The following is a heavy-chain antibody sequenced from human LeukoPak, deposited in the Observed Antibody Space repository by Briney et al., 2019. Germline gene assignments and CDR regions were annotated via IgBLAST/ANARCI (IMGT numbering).Heavy chain of an antibody. V-gene: IGHV4-59*01. CDR1: GGSISSYY. CDR3: ARDLSYDFWSGYYSGYYGMDV. CDR2: IYYSGST. J-gene: IGHJ6*02. Sequence: SETLSLTCTVSGGSISSYYWSWIRQPPGKGLEWIGYIYYSGSTNYNPSLKSRVTISVDTSKNQFSLKLSSVTAADTAVYYCARDLSYDFWSGYYSGYYGMDVWGQGTTVTVSS. D-gene: IGHD3-3*01.